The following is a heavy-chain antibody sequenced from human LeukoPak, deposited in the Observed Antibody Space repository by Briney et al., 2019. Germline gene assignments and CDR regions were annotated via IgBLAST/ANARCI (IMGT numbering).Heavy chain of an antibody. D-gene: IGHD3-22*01. CDR1: GFSFDDYA. J-gene: IGHJ4*02. CDR2: ISWNSGSI. Sequence: GGSLRPSCAASGFSFDDYAMHWVRQAPGKGLEWVSSISWNSGSIGCADSVKGRFTISRDNAKNTLYLQMNSLRAEDTAVYYCARYHDSSGYEYWGQGTLVTVSS. V-gene: IGHV3-9*01. CDR3: ARYHDSSGYEY.